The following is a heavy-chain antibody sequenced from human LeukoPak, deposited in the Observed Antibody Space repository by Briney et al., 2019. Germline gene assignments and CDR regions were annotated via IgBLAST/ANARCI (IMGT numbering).Heavy chain of an antibody. Sequence: GGSLRLSCAASGFTFSSYAMSWVRQAPGKGLEWVSSISSSSSYIYYADSVKGRFTISRDNAKNSLYLQMNSLRAEDTAVYYCAREEDIVVVPAASDYWGQGTLVTVSS. CDR2: ISSSSSYI. D-gene: IGHD2-2*01. CDR3: AREEDIVVVPAASDY. J-gene: IGHJ4*02. V-gene: IGHV3-21*01. CDR1: GFTFSSYA.